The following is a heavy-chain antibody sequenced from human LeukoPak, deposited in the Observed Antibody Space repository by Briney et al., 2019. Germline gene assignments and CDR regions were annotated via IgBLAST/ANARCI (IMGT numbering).Heavy chain of an antibody. CDR2: IRPNSGGT. Sequence: ASVKVSCKTSGYTCTGYYLHWVRQAPGQGLEWMGWIRPNSGGTKNAQKFQGRVTMTRDTSISTAYMELNRLTSDDTAVYYCATYSNSTLQYYYGLDVWGQGTTVTVSS. CDR3: ATYSNSTLQYYYGLDV. D-gene: IGHD6-6*01. V-gene: IGHV1-2*02. J-gene: IGHJ6*02. CDR1: GYTCTGYY.